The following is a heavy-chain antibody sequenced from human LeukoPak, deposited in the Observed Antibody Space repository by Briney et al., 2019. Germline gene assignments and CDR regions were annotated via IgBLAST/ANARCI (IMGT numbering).Heavy chain of an antibody. CDR3: ARDSSYDFWSAYSH. Sequence: GGSLRLSCAASGFTFSSYWMNWVRQAPGKGLEWVANIKQDGSEKYCVDSVKGRFTISRDNAKNSLYLQMNSLRAEDTAVYYCARDSSYDFWSAYSHWGQGTLVTVSS. V-gene: IGHV3-7*01. CDR1: GFTFSSYW. CDR2: IKQDGSEK. D-gene: IGHD3-3*01. J-gene: IGHJ4*02.